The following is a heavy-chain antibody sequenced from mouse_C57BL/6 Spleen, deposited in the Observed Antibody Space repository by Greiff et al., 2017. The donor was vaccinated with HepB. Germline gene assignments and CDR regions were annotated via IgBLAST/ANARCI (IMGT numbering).Heavy chain of an antibody. CDR2: IYPGGVYT. J-gene: IGHJ1*03. V-gene: IGHV1-63*01. CDR1: GYTFTNYW. D-gene: IGHD1-1*01. Sequence: QVQLQQSGAELVRPGTSVKMSCKASGYTFTNYWIGWAKQRPGHGLEWIGDIYPGGVYTNYNEKFKGKATLTADKSSSTAYMQFSSLTSEDSAIYYCARRGPITTVGFDVWGTGTTVTVSS. CDR3: ARRGPITTVGFDV.